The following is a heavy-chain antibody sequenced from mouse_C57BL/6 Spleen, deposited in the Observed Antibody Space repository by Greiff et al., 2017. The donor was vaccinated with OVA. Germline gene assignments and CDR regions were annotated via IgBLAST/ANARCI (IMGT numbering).Heavy chain of an antibody. Sequence: VQLQQSGAELVMPGASVKLSCKASGYTFTSYWMHWVKQRPGQGLEWIGEIDPSDSYTNYNQKFKGKSTLTVDTSSSTAYMQLSSLTSEDSAVYYCARLKDSYFDVWGTGTTVTVSA. CDR2: IDPSDSYT. J-gene: IGHJ1*03. CDR1: GYTFTSYW. V-gene: IGHV1-69*01. CDR3: ARLKDSYFDV.